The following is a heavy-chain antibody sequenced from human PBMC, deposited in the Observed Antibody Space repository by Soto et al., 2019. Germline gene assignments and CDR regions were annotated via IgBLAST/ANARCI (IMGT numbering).Heavy chain of an antibody. D-gene: IGHD6-13*01. CDR1: GGSISSGDYY. J-gene: IGHJ4*02. Sequence: SETLSLTCTVSGGSISSGDYYWIWIRHPPGKGLEWIGYIYYSGGTYYNPSLKSRVTISVDTSKNQFSLKLSSVTAADTAVYYCAKGSSWYPHLSYWGQGTLVTVSS. CDR2: IYYSGGT. CDR3: AKGSSWYPHLSY. V-gene: IGHV4-30-4*01.